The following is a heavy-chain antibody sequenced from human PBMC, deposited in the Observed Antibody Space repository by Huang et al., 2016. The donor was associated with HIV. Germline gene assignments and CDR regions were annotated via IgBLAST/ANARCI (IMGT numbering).Heavy chain of an antibody. CDR2: IGSDSREP. J-gene: IGHJ3*01. CDR1: GYDFGSFG. CDR3: ARDPYYSNRWKRNDASFL. D-gene: IGHD4-4*01. Sequence: QVQLVQSGGEVMQPGASVRVSCKASGYDFGSFGMSWGGRAPGKGLEWLGWIGSDSREPSYAQKFQVRVTMTTYTSTTTTYMELRSLRSDDTAMYYCARDPYYSNRWKRNDASFLWGQGTMITVSS. V-gene: IGHV1-18*01.